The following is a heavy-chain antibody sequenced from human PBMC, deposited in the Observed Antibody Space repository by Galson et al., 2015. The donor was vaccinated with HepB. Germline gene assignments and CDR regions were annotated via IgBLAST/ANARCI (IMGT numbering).Heavy chain of an antibody. CDR2: IIPILGIA. CDR3: ASYSSSWPYYCYGMDV. Sequence: SVKVSWKASGGTFSSYAISWVRQAPGQGLEWMGRIIPILGIANYAQKFQGRVTITADKSTSTAYMELSSLRSEDTAVYYCASYSSSWPYYCYGMDVWGQGTTVTVSS. D-gene: IGHD6-13*01. CDR1: GGTFSSYA. J-gene: IGHJ6*02. V-gene: IGHV1-69*04.